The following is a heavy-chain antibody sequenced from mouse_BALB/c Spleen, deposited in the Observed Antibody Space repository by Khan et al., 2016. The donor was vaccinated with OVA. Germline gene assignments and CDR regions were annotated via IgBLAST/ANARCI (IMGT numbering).Heavy chain of an antibody. Sequence: EVQLQESGPGLVKPSQSLSLTCTVTGYSITSGYGWNWIRQFPGNKLEWMGYISDSGSTNYNPSFKSRISITRDTSKNQFFMQLTSVTTEDTATYYSARTARIKYWGQGTTLTVSS. CDR2: ISDSGST. D-gene: IGHD1-2*01. J-gene: IGHJ2*01. CDR3: ARTARIKY. V-gene: IGHV3-2*02. CDR1: GYSITSGYG.